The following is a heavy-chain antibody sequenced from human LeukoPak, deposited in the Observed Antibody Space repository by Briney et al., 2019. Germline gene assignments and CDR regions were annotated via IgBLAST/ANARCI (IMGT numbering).Heavy chain of an antibody. V-gene: IGHV1-2*02. CDR3: AREKRVAGSRGGFDP. CDR2: INPNSGGT. CDR1: GYTFTGYY. Sequence: ASVKVSCKASGYTFTGYYMHLVRQAPGQGLEWMGWINPNSGGTNYAQKFEGRVTMTRDTSISTAYMELSRLRSDDTAVYYCAREKRVAGSRGGFDPWGREPWSPSPQ. J-gene: IGHJ5*02. D-gene: IGHD6-19*01.